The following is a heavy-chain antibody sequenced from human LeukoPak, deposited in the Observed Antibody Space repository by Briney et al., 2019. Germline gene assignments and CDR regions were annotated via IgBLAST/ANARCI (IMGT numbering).Heavy chain of an antibody. D-gene: IGHD1-7*01. CDR2: ISGSGGST. CDR1: GFTFSSYG. CDR3: ARGTNWNYIYAFDI. Sequence: GGSLRLSCAASGFTFSSYGMSWVRQAPGKGLEGVSAISGSGGSTYYADSVKGRFTISRDNSKNTLYLQMNSLRAEDTAVYYCARGTNWNYIYAFDIWGQGTMVTVSS. J-gene: IGHJ3*02. V-gene: IGHV3-23*01.